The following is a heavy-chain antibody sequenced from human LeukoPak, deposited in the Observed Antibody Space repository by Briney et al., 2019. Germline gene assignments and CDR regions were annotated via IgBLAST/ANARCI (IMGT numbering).Heavy chain of an antibody. CDR2: IYHSGSP. J-gene: IGHJ4*02. CDR3: ARVNINNWHSCDY. Sequence: SGTLSLTCAVPGGSISSNNRWGWVRQPPGKGLEWIGEIYHSGSPNYNPSLKSRVTISVDKSRNHFSLNLSSVTAADTAVYYCARVNINNWHSCDYWGQGTLVTVYS. V-gene: IGHV4-4*02. D-gene: IGHD1-1*01. CDR1: GGSISSNNR.